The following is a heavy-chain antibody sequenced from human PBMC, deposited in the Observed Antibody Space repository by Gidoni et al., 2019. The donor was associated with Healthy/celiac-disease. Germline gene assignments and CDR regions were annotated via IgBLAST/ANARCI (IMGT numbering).Heavy chain of an antibody. CDR3: ARFTKRKDYDSRSDI. V-gene: IGHV5-10-1*03. Sequence: EVQLVQSGAEVKKPGESLRISCKGSGYSFTSYWISWVRQMPGKGLEWMGRIDPSDSYTNYSPSFQGHVTISADKSISTAYLQWSSLKASDTAMYYCARFTKRKDYDSRSDIWGQGTMVTVSS. J-gene: IGHJ3*02. CDR1: GYSFTSYW. CDR2: IDPSDSYT. D-gene: IGHD3-22*01.